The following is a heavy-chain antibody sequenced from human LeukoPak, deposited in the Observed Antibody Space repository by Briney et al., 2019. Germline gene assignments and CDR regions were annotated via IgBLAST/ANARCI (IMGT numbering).Heavy chain of an antibody. CDR1: GFTFSNAW. D-gene: IGHD3-16*02. CDR2: IKSKTDGGTT. Sequence: PGGSLRLSCAASGFTFSNAWMNWVRQAPGKGLEWVGRIKSKTDGGTTDYAAPVKGRFTISRDDSKNTLYLQMNSLKTEDTAVYYCTTEEQATGYDYVWGSYRPPSIDYWGQGTLVTVSS. CDR3: TTEEQATGYDYVWGSYRPPSIDY. J-gene: IGHJ4*02. V-gene: IGHV3-15*07.